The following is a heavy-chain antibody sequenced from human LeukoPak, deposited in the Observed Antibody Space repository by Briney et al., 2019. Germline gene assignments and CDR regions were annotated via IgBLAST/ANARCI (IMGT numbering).Heavy chain of an antibody. Sequence: GGSLRLSCAASGFSLNNYAMNWVRQAPGKGLEWVSIIIGSSGSTFYADSVKGRFTISRDNSKNTLYLQMNSLRAEDTAVYYCAKDATLGWGQGTLVTVSS. V-gene: IGHV3-23*01. CDR2: IIGSSGST. CDR1: GFSLNNYA. J-gene: IGHJ4*02. CDR3: AKDATLG.